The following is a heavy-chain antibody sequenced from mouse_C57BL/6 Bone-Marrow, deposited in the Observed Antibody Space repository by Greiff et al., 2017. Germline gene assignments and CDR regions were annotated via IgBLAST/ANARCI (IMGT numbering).Heavy chain of an antibody. J-gene: IGHJ3*01. CDR3: ARGDGYPAY. CDR2: INPSTGGT. D-gene: IGHD2-3*01. V-gene: IGHV1-42*01. Sequence: EVQLQQSGPELVKPGASVKISCKASGYSFTGYYMNWVKQSPEKSLEWIGEINPSTGGTTYNQKFKDKATLTVDKSSSQAYMQLKSLTSEDSAVYYCARGDGYPAYWGQGTLVTVSA. CDR1: GYSFTGYY.